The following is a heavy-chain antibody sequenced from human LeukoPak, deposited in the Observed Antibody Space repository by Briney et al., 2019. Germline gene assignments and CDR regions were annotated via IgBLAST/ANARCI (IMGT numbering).Heavy chain of an antibody. CDR1: GGSISSGSYY. CDR3: ARDSSSWYGGAFDI. Sequence: SETLSLTCTVSGGSISSGSYYWGWVGQPAGKGLEWIGRIYTSGSTNYNPSLKSRVTISVDTSKNQFSLKLSSVTAADTAVYYCARDSSSWYGGAFDIWGQGTMVTVSS. CDR2: IYTSGST. D-gene: IGHD6-13*01. V-gene: IGHV4-61*02. J-gene: IGHJ3*02.